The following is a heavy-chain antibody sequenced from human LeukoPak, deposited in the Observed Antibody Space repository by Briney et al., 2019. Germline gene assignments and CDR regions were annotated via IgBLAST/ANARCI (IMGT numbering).Heavy chain of an antibody. CDR2: ISSGGSTI. Sequence: PGGSLRLSCAVSGFTFSDYYMSWIRQAPGKGLEWVSYISSGGSTISHADSVKGRFTISRDNAENSLYLQMNSLRAEDTAVYYCARDAYDDASESWGQGTLVTVSS. CDR3: ARDAYDDASES. CDR1: GFTFSDYY. V-gene: IGHV3-11*04. J-gene: IGHJ5*02. D-gene: IGHD3-3*01.